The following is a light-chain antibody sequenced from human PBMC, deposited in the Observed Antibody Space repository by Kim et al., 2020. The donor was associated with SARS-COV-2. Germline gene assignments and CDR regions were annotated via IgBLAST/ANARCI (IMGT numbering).Light chain of an antibody. V-gene: IGLV1-44*01. CDR1: NSNIGGNT. CDR3: AGWDDSLNGVV. Sequence: GQRVTISCSGGNSNIGGNTVNWYQQHPGTAPKLLIYSDDQRPSGVPDRFSGSKSGSSASLAISGLQFEDEANYYCAGWDDSLNGVVFGGGTKLTVL. J-gene: IGLJ3*02. CDR2: SDD.